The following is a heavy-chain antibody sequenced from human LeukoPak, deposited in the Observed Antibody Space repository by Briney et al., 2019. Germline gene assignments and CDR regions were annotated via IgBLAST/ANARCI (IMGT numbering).Heavy chain of an antibody. Sequence: PGGSLRLSCAASGFTFSRYWMSWVRQAPGKGLEWVANIKQDGSQKSYVDSVKGRFTISRDNANNLLYLQMNSLRAEDTAVYYCARGWGSAKGYYYYYMDVWGKGTTVTISS. J-gene: IGHJ6*03. V-gene: IGHV3-7*01. CDR3: ARGWGSAKGYYYYYMDV. D-gene: IGHD3-10*01. CDR1: GFTFSRYW. CDR2: IKQDGSQK.